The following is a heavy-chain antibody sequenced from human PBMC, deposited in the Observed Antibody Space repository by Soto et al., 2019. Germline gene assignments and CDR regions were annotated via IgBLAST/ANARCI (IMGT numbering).Heavy chain of an antibody. Sequence: PGGSLRLSCAASGFTFSSYAMSWVRQAPGKGLDWVSAISGSGGSTYYADSVKGRFTISRDNSKNTLYLQMNSLRAEDTAVYYCAKDSGISSGWYNYWGQGTLVTVSS. J-gene: IGHJ4*02. CDR2: ISGSGGST. CDR1: GFTFSSYA. CDR3: AKDSGISSGWYNY. D-gene: IGHD6-19*01. V-gene: IGHV3-23*01.